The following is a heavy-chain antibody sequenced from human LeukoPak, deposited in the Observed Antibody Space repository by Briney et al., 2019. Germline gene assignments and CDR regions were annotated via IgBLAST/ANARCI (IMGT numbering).Heavy chain of an antibody. Sequence: SETLSLTCTVSGGSISVYHGSWIRQPPGEWLECIGYLYESGMNNYSASLKSGVIISVDTSNNRIPLQLTSVTAADKAIYFCAKEGLGSEATTADGAFDIWGQGTTVTVSS. CDR3: AKEGLGSEATTADGAFDI. CDR2: LYESGMN. D-gene: IGHD1-26*01. CDR1: GGSISVYH. J-gene: IGHJ3*02. V-gene: IGHV4-59*01.